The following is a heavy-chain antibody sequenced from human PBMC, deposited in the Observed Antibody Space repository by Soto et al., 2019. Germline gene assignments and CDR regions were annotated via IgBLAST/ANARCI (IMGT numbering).Heavy chain of an antibody. D-gene: IGHD3-10*01. CDR2: INPSGGST. V-gene: IGHV1-46*03. CDR1: GYTFTSYY. Sequence: QVQLVQSGAEVKKPGASVKVSCKASGYTFTSYYMHWVRQAPVQGLEWMGIINPSGGSTSYAQKVPGRVTMTRDTSTSTVYMELSSLSSEATAVYYCARAPGEGVDYWFQRTLVTVSS. J-gene: IGHJ4*02. CDR3: ARAPGEGVDY.